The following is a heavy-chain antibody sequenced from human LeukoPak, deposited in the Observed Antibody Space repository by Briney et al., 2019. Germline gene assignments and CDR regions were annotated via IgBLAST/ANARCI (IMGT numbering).Heavy chain of an antibody. CDR3: TRDLLYGCSSSSCYAIDY. V-gene: IGHV3-30-3*01. CDR1: GFTFSSYT. J-gene: IGHJ4*02. CDR2: IFYDAINK. Sequence: GGSLRLSCAASGFTFSSYTVHWVRQAPGKGLEWVAVIFYDAINKYYADSVKGRLTISRDNSKNTLYLQMNSLRAEDTAVYYCTRDLLYGCSSSSCYAIDYWGQGTLVTVSS. D-gene: IGHD2-2*01.